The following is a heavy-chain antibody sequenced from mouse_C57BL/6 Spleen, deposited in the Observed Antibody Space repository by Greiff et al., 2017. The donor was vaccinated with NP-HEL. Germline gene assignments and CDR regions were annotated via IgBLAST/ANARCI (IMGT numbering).Heavy chain of an antibody. CDR1: GYTFTSYW. Sequence: QVQLKQPGAELVRPGTSVKLSCKASGYTFTSYWMHWVKQRPGQGLEWIGVIDPSDSYTNYNQKFKGKATLTVDTSSSTAYMQLSSLTSEDSAVYYCARGIRSEAWFAYWGQGTLVTVSA. CDR3: ARGIRSEAWFAY. D-gene: IGHD1-1*01. J-gene: IGHJ3*01. V-gene: IGHV1-59*01. CDR2: IDPSDSYT.